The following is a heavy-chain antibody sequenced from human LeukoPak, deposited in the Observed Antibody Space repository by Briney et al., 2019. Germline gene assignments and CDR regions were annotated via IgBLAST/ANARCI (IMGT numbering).Heavy chain of an antibody. CDR2: IYYSGST. CDR3: ARRTRYFDWLYDY. V-gene: IGHV4-39*01. Sequence: TSETLSLTXTVSGGSISSSSYYWGWIRQPPGKGLEWIGSIYYSGSTYYNPSLKSRVTISVDTSKNQFSLKLSSVTAADTAVYYCARRTRYFDWLYDYWGQGTLVTVSS. D-gene: IGHD3-9*01. J-gene: IGHJ4*02. CDR1: GGSISSSSYY.